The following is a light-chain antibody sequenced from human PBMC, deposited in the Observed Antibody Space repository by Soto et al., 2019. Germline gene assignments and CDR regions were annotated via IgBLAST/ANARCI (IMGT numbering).Light chain of an antibody. CDR2: EVS. V-gene: IGLV2-14*01. CDR1: SSDVGGYNY. Sequence: QSALTQPASVSGSPGQSITISCTGTSSDVGGYNYVSWYQQHPGKAPKLMIYEVSNRPSGVSNRFSGSKSGNTASLTISGLQAYDKAVYDCSSYTSSSTIGVFGTGTKLTVL. CDR3: SSYTSSSTIGV. J-gene: IGLJ1*01.